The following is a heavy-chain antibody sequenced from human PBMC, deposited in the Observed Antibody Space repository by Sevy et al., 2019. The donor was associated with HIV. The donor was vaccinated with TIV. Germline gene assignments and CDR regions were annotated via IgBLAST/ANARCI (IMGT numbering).Heavy chain of an antibody. D-gene: IGHD2-15*01. CDR3: ARDPLSTLFDASDI. CDR1: GFTFSSYS. J-gene: IGHJ3*02. V-gene: IGHV3-21*01. Sequence: GGSLRLSCAASGFTFSSYSMNWVRQAPGKGLEWVSFISVLSNYIYYADSVKGRFTISRDNAKNSVYLLMNSLGAEDTALYYCARDPLSTLFDASDIWGQGTMVTVSS. CDR2: ISVLSNYI.